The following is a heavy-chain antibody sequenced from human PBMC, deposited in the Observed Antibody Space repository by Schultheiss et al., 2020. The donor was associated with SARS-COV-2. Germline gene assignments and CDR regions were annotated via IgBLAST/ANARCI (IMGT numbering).Heavy chain of an antibody. CDR2: INPNSGGT. D-gene: IGHD4-17*01. V-gene: IGHV1-8*02. CDR1: GYTFTSYG. Sequence: ASVKVSCKASGYTFTSYGISWVRQAPGQGLEWMGWINPNSGGTNYAQKFQGRVTMTRNTSISTAYMELSSLRSEDTAVYYCARTTTVTRKRYYYYGMDVWGQGTTVTVSS. CDR3: ARTTTVTRKRYYYYGMDV. J-gene: IGHJ6*02.